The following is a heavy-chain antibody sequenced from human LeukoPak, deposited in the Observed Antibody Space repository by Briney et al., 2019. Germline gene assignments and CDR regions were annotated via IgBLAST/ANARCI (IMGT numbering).Heavy chain of an antibody. J-gene: IGHJ6*03. CDR2: IRSKAYGGTT. D-gene: IGHD3-10*01. CDR1: GFTFGDYA. Sequence: RSLRLSCTASGFTFGDYAMSWVRQAPGKGLEWVGFIRSKAYGGTTEYAASVKGRFTISRDDSKSIAYLQMNSLKTEDTAVYYCTRDVYYYGSGSYYIQPYYYYYYYMGVWGKGTTVTVSS. CDR3: TRDVYYYGSGSYYIQPYYYYYYYMGV. V-gene: IGHV3-49*04.